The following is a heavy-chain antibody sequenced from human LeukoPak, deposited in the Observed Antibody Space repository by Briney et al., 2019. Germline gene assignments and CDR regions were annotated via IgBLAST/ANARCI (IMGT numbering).Heavy chain of an antibody. D-gene: IGHD1-14*01. CDR3: ARDWVPARNYNYFDP. CDR1: GYTFTNYG. V-gene: IGHV1-18*01. J-gene: IGHJ5*02. CDR2: IGTYNEET. Sequence: ASVKVSCKASGYTFTNYGISWVRQAPGQGLEWMGWIGTYNEETNYEQKFQGRVTMTTDTSTTTVYMELRSLTSDDTAVYYCARDWVPARNYNYFDPWGQGTLVTVSS.